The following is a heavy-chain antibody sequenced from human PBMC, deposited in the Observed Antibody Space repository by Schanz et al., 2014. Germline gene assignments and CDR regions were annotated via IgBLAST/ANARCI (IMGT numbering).Heavy chain of an antibody. D-gene: IGHD3-3*01. J-gene: IGHJ5*02. CDR3: ARGNTIFGVVILGWLDP. CDR1: GYTFAMYD. V-gene: IGHV1-18*01. Sequence: QVQLVQSGSELKKPGASVKVSCKASGYTFAMYDMNWVRQAPGQGLEWMGWIGGSDGNTNFAQKFQGRVTMTTDTSTSTVYMELRSLTSDDSAVYYCARGNTIFGVVILGWLDPWGQGTLVTVSS. CDR2: IGGSDGNT.